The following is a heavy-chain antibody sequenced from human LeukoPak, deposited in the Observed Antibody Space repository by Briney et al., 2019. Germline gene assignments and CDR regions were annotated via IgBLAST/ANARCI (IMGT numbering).Heavy chain of an antibody. D-gene: IGHD3-22*01. V-gene: IGHV1-69*04. Sequence: ASVKVSCKASGGTFSSYAISWVRQAPGQGLEWMGRIIPILGIANYAQKFQGRATITADKSTSTAYMELSSLRSEDTAVYYCARDNYYYDSSGYYSRDFDYWGQGTLVTVSS. CDR3: ARDNYYYDSSGYYSRDFDY. CDR1: GGTFSSYA. CDR2: IIPILGIA. J-gene: IGHJ4*02.